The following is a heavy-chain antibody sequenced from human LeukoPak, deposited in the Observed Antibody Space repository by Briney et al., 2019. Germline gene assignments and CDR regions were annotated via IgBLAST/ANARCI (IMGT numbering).Heavy chain of an antibody. J-gene: IGHJ4*02. Sequence: GGSLRLSCAASGFTVSSNYMSWVRQAPGKGLEWVSLISGDGGSTYYADSVKGRFTISRDNSKNSLYLQMNSLRTEDTALYYCAKDGRVGATKFVDYWGQGTLVTVSS. CDR3: AKDGRVGATKFVDY. CDR1: GFTVSSNY. D-gene: IGHD1-26*01. CDR2: ISGDGGST. V-gene: IGHV3-43*02.